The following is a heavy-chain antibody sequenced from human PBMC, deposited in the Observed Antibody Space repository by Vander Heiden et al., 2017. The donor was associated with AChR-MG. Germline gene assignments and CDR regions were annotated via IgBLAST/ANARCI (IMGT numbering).Heavy chain of an antibody. CDR2: ISGSGGST. D-gene: IGHD2-15*01. CDR1: GFTFSSYA. J-gene: IGHJ4*02. CDR3: ATPLGGDCSGGSCYSGSF. V-gene: IGHV3-23*01. Sequence: EVQLLESGGRLVQRGGSLRLSCAASGFTFSSYAMSWVRQAPGKGLEWVSAISGSGGSTYYADSVKGRFTISRDNSKNTLYLQMNSLRAEDTAVYYCATPLGGDCSGGSCYSGSFWGQGTLVTVSS.